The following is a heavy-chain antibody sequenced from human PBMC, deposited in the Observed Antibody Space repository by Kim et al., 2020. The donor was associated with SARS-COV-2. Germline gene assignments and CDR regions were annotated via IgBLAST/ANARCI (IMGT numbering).Heavy chain of an antibody. V-gene: IGHV4-31*02. J-gene: IGHJ4*02. Sequence: NPSLKSRVTISVDTSKNQFSLKLSSVTAADTAVYYCAREYSGYDGGGFDYWGQGTLVTVSS. CDR3: AREYSGYDGGGFDY. D-gene: IGHD5-12*01.